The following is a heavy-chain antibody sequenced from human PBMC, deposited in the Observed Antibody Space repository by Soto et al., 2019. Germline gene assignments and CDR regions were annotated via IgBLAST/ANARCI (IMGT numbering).Heavy chain of an antibody. CDR3: AREDSIIIPAVSDF. CDR1: GFAFNNYG. D-gene: IGHD2-2*01. V-gene: IGHV3-21*01. Sequence: GGSLRLSCTVSGFAFNNYGINWVRQAPGKGLEWVSSISKSDYTYYSASVKGRFAISRDNDKSSVSLQMNTLRGEETAVYYCAREDSIIIPAVSDFWGQGTLVTVSS. J-gene: IGHJ4*02. CDR2: ISKSDYT.